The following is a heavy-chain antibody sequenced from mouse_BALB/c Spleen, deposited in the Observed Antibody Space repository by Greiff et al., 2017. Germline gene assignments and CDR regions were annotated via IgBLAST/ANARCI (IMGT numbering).Heavy chain of an antibody. Sequence: EVQGVESGGGLVKPGGSLKLSCAASGFTFSSYAMSWVRQTPEKRLEWVASISSGGSTYYPDSVKGRFTISRDNARNILYLQMSSLRSEDTAMYYCARPYYYGSSSFAYGGQGTLVTVSA. D-gene: IGHD1-1*01. CDR1: GFTFSSYA. CDR3: ARPYYYGSSSFAY. V-gene: IGHV5-6-5*01. J-gene: IGHJ3*01. CDR2: ISSGGST.